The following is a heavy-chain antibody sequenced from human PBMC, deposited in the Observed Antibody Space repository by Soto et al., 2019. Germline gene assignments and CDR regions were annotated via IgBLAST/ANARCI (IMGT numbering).Heavy chain of an antibody. CDR3: ARDPGGMDV. V-gene: IGHV3-48*02. CDR1: GFNFRPYD. D-gene: IGHD3-10*01. CDR2: ISSGSSAI. J-gene: IGHJ6*02. Sequence: GGSLRLSCAASGFNFRPYDMNWVRQAPGKGLEWLSHISSGSSAIYYAYSVKGRFTISRDDAKSSLYLLMNSLRDEDTGVYYCARDPGGMDVWGQGTTVTAP.